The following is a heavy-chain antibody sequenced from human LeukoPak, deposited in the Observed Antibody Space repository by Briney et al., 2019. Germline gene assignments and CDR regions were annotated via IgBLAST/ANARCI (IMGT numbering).Heavy chain of an antibody. CDR1: GFTFSSYA. CDR3: ARGVSGDYEGAFDI. J-gene: IGHJ3*02. CDR2: ISYDGSNK. V-gene: IGHV3-30*04. D-gene: IGHD4-17*01. Sequence: GGSLRLSCAASGFTFSSYAMHWVRQAPGKGLEWVAVISYDGSNKYYADSVKGRFTISRDNAKNSLYLQMNSLRAEDTALYYCARGVSGDYEGAFDIWGQGTMVTVSS.